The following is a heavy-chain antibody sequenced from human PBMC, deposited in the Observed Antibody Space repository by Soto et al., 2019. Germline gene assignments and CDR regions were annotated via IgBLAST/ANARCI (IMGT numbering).Heavy chain of an antibody. CDR2: INHSGST. V-gene: IGHV4-34*01. Sequence: SETLSLTCAVYGGSFSGYYWSWIRQPPGKGLEWIGEINHSGSTNYNPSLKSRVTISVDTSKNQFSLKLSSVTAADTAVYYCARSITTIFGVVPFDPWGQGTLVTVSS. CDR1: GGSFSGYY. CDR3: ARSITTIFGVVPFDP. J-gene: IGHJ5*02. D-gene: IGHD3-3*01.